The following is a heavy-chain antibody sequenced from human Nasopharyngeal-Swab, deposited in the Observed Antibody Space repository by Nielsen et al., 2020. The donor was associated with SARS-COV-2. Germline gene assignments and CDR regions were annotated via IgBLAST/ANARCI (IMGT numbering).Heavy chain of an antibody. D-gene: IGHD4-23*01. CDR2: IYPSDSDT. CDR3: ARSPYGGNSGGDY. V-gene: IGHV5-51*01. J-gene: IGHJ4*02. CDR1: GYTFTSYW. Sequence: GGSLRLSCKGSGYTFTSYWIHWVRQMPGKGLEWMGIIYPSDSDTRYSPSFQGQVTISADKSINTAYLQWSRLSASDTAMYYCARSPYGGNSGGDYWGQGTLVTVSS.